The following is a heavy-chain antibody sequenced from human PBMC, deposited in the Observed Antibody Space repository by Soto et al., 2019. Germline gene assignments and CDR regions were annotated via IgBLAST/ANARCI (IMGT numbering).Heavy chain of an antibody. V-gene: IGHV4-30-4*01. D-gene: IGHD3-22*01. Sequence: SETLSLTCTVSGGSISSGDYYWSWIRQPPGKGLEWIGYIYYSGSTYYNPSLKSRVTISVDTSKNQFSLKLSSVTAADTAVYYCAREVTYYYDSSGYRGYYFDYWGQGTLVTVSS. CDR1: GGSISSGDYY. CDR3: AREVTYYYDSSGYRGYYFDY. J-gene: IGHJ4*02. CDR2: IYYSGST.